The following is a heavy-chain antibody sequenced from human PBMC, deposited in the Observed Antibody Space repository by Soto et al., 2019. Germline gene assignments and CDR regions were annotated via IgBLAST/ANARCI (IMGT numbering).Heavy chain of an antibody. Sequence: ASVEVSCKASGGTLRRNTLCWVRQAQGQGLEWMGGITAFLGTTNYAQKFQGRVTITADESTATAYLELSSLRSEDTAVYYCATTHFYETDGVFDYFDYWGHGTLVTVSS. J-gene: IGHJ4*01. V-gene: IGHV1-69*13. CDR1: GGTLRRNT. CDR3: ATTHFYETDGVFDYFDY. D-gene: IGHD3-22*01. CDR2: ITAFLGTT.